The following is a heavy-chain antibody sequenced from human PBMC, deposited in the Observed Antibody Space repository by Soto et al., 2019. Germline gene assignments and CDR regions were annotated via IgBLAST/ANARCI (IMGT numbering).Heavy chain of an antibody. J-gene: IGHJ6*02. CDR3: ARDDIYAVVPAASPVGMDV. CDR1: GGSISSYY. CDR2: IYTSGST. Sequence: SETLSLTCTVSGGSISSYYWSWIRQPAGKGLEWIGRIYTSGSTNYNPSLKSRVTMSVDTSKNQFSLKLSSVTAADTAVYYCARDDIYAVVPAASPVGMDVWGQGTMVTVSS. D-gene: IGHD2-2*01. V-gene: IGHV4-4*07.